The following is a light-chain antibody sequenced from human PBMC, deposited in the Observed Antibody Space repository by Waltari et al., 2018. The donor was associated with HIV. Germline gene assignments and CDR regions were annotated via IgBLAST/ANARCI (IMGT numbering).Light chain of an antibody. CDR3: QSYDTSLSGSYV. CDR2: GNS. V-gene: IGLV1-40*01. Sequence: QSVLTQPPSVSGAPGQRITISCTGSSSNIGAGFDVHWYQQLPGTAPKLLIHGNSNRPSGVPDRFSGSKSGTSASLAITGLQAEDEADYYCQSYDTSLSGSYVFGTGTTVTVL. CDR1: SSNIGAGFD. J-gene: IGLJ1*01.